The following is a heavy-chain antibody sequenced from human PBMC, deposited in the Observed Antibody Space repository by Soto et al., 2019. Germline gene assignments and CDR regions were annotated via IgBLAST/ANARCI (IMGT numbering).Heavy chain of an antibody. V-gene: IGHV1-18*01. CDR3: ARTNSAAAGRGYYYYYGMDV. CDR2: ISAYNGNT. J-gene: IGHJ6*02. CDR1: GYTFTSYG. Sequence: ASVKVSCKASGYTFTSYGISWVRQAPGQGLEWMGWISAYNGNTNYAQKLQGRVTMTTDTSTSTAYMELRSLRSDDTAVYYCARTNSAAAGRGYYYYYGMDVWGQGTTVTVSS. D-gene: IGHD6-13*01.